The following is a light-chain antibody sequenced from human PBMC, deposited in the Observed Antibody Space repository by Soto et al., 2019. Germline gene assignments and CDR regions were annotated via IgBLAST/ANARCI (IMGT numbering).Light chain of an antibody. J-gene: IGLJ1*01. CDR3: CSYAGNSEV. Sequence: QSALTQPASVSGSPGQSITIPCTGTNDDVGSYNLVSWYQQHPGKAPKLLIYEVTERPSGVSNRFSGSKSGSTASLTISGLQPDDEADYYCCSYAGNSEVFGTGTKVTVL. CDR2: EVT. CDR1: NDDVGSYNL. V-gene: IGLV2-23*02.